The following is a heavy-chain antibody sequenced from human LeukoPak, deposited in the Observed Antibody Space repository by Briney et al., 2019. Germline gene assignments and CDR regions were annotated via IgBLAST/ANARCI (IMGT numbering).Heavy chain of an antibody. J-gene: IGHJ4*01. V-gene: IGHV3-33*01. CDR3: AGVLGVRDLAYFDY. D-gene: IGHD3-10*01. CDR2: IWYYGSNK. CDR1: GFTFNTYG. Sequence: GGSLRLSCAASGFTFNTYGMHWVRQVPPKGLEWVAVIWYYGSNKHYADSVKGRFTIYRDTSKNTLYLQMNGLRAEDTAIYYCAGVLGVRDLAYFDYWGHGTLVTVSS.